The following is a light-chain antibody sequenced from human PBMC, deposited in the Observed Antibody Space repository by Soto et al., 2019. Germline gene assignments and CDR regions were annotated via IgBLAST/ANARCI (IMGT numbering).Light chain of an antibody. CDR2: SAS. V-gene: IGKV1-27*01. CDR3: QQYENLPT. J-gene: IGKJ5*01. CDR1: QGINNY. Sequence: DTQMTQSPTSLSASVGDSVTITCRASQGINNYLAWYQQKPGKVPVLLIYSASTLKAGIPSRFSGSGAGTDFTLTISSLQPEDIATYYCQQYENLPTFGQGTRLRL.